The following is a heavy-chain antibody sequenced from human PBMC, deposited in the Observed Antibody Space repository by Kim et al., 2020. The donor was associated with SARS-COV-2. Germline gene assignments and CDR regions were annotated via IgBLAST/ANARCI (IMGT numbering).Heavy chain of an antibody. CDR1: GGSFSGYY. CDR3: ARTDCSGGSCYPSAPFDY. D-gene: IGHD2-15*01. V-gene: IGHV4-34*01. J-gene: IGHJ4*02. Sequence: SETLSLTCAVYGGSFSGYYWSWIRQPPGKGLEWIEEINHSGSTNYNPSLKSRVTISVDTSKNQFSLKLSSVTAADTAVYYCARTDCSGGSCYPSAPFDYWGQGTLVTVSS. CDR2: INHSGST.